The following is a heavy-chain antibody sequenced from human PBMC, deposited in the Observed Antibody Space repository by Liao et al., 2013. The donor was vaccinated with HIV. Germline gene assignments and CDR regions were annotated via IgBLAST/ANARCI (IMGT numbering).Heavy chain of an antibody. V-gene: IGHV4-34*01. J-gene: IGHJ4*02. CDR1: GGSFSGYY. CDR2: INHSGSP. Sequence: QVQLQQWGAGLLKPSETLSLTCAVYGGSFSGYYWSWIRQPPGKGLESIGEINHSGSPNYNPSLKSRVTISVDTSKKHFSLKLSSVTAADTAVYYCARGRAYYDFWDLNRGFDYWGQGTLVTVSS. D-gene: IGHD3-3*01. CDR3: ARGRAYYDFWDLNRGFDY.